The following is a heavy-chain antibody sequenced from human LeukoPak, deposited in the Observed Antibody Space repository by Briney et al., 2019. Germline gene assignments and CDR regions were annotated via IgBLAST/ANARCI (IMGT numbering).Heavy chain of an antibody. CDR2: INHSGST. J-gene: IGHJ3*01. Sequence: PSETLSLTCAVYGGSFSGYYWSWIRQPPGKGLEWIGEINHSGSTNYNPSLKSRVTISVGTSKNQFSLKLSSVTAADTAVYYCARHPLDDYVWGSYLVWGQGTMVTVSS. V-gene: IGHV4-34*01. CDR3: ARHPLDDYVWGSYLV. CDR1: GGSFSGYY. D-gene: IGHD3-16*02.